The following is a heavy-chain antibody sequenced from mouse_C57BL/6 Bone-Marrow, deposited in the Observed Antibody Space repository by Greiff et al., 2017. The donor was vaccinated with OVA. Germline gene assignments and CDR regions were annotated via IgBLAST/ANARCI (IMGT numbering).Heavy chain of an antibody. V-gene: IGHV1-64*01. CDR1: GYTFTSYW. J-gene: IGHJ3*01. D-gene: IGHD2-4*01. CDR3: ASNYDYDGGFAY. Sequence: QVQLKQPGAELVKPGASVKLSCKASGYTFTSYWMHWVKQRPGQGLEWIGMIHPNSGSTNYNEKFKSKATLTVDKSSSTAYMQLSSLTSEDSAVYYCASNYDYDGGFAYWGQGTLVTVSA. CDR2: IHPNSGST.